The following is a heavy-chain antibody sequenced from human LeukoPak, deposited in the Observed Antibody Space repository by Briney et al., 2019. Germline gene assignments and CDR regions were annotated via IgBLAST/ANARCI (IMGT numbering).Heavy chain of an antibody. J-gene: IGHJ6*02. CDR2: ISYDGSNK. Sequence: PGRSLRLSCAASGFTFSSYGMHWVRQAPGKGLEWVAVISYDGSNKYYADSVKGRFTISRDNSKNTLYLQMNSLRAEDTAVYYCAEGLYDFWSGYSSNGMDVWGQGTTVTVSS. CDR3: AEGLYDFWSGYSSNGMDV. CDR1: GFTFSSYG. V-gene: IGHV3-30*18. D-gene: IGHD3-3*01.